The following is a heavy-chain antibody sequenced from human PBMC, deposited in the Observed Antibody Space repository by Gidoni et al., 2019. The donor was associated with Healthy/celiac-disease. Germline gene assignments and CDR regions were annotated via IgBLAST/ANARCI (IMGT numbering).Heavy chain of an antibody. CDR1: GFTFVAYA. CDR3: TRGGYSSSSAAFDI. Sequence: EVQLVESGGGLVKPGRSLRLSCTASGFTFVAYAMSWFRQAPGKGLEWVGFIRSKAYGGTTEYAASVKGRFTISRDDSKSIAYLQMNSLKTEDTAVYYCTRGGYSSSSAAFDIWGQGTMVTVSS. CDR2: IRSKAYGGTT. D-gene: IGHD6-6*01. J-gene: IGHJ3*02. V-gene: IGHV3-49*05.